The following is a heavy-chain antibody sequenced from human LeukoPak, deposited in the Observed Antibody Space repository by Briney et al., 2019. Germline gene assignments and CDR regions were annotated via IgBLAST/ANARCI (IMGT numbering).Heavy chain of an antibody. CDR1: GASVNTRGFC. CDR3: ATYPKRETWETLDH. J-gene: IGHJ4*02. CDR2: KYPTGGA. V-gene: IGHV4-30-2*01. Sequence: SQTLSLTCNVSGASVNTRGFCLHWIRQPPGKGLEWLGCKYPTGGAYYNPSLKSRLAISVDWSNNQFSLRLSSVTAADTAVYYCATYPKRETWETLDHWGQGTLVTVSS. D-gene: IGHD1-26*01.